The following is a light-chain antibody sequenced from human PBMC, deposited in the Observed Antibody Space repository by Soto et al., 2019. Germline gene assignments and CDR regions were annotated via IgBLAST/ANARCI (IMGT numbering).Light chain of an antibody. J-gene: IGKJ2*01. CDR1: QSVSSY. V-gene: IGKV3-11*01. Sequence: EIALTQSPATLSLSPGERATLSRRASQSVSSYLAWYQQKPGQAPRLLIYDASNRATGIPARFSGSGSGTDFTLTISSLEPEDFAVYYCQQRSNWPPYTFGQGTKLEIK. CDR2: DAS. CDR3: QQRSNWPPYT.